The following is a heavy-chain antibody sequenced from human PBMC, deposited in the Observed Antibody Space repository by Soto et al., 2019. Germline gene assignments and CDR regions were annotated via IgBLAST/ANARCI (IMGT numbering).Heavy chain of an antibody. J-gene: IGHJ6*02. D-gene: IGHD3-10*01. Sequence: SETLSLTCTVSGGSISSYYWSWIRQPPGKGLEWIGYIRYSANTYYSPSLKSRVTISVDTSKNQFSLKLSSVTAVDTAVYYCARVSGIYYYGMDVWGQGTTVTVSS. CDR2: IRYSANT. CDR1: GGSISSYY. CDR3: ARVSGIYYYGMDV. V-gene: IGHV4-59*12.